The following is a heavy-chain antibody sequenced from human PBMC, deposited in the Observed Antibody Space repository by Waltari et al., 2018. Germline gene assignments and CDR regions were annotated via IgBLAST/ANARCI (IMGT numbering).Heavy chain of an antibody. Sequence: QVQLVQSGAEVKKPGSSVKVSCKASGGTFSSYAISWVRQAPGQGLEWMGGIIPIFGTANYAQKFQGRVTMTEDTSTDTAYMELSSLRSEDTAVYYCATVRTPSWTLLFDYWGQGTLVTVSS. CDR2: IIPIFGTA. CDR3: ATVRTPSWTLLFDY. V-gene: IGHV1-69*14. CDR1: GGTFSSYA. D-gene: IGHD1-26*01. J-gene: IGHJ4*02.